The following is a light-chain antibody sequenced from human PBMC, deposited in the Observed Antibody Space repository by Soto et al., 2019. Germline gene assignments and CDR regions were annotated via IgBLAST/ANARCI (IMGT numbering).Light chain of an antibody. CDR3: QHYNSYPWT. J-gene: IGKJ1*01. V-gene: IGKV1-5*01. CDR1: QTINNW. Sequence: DIQMTQSPSTLSASIGDRVTITCRASQTINNWLAWYQQKPGKAPNLLIYHASNLETGVPSRFSGSAFGTEFTLTISSLQPDDFETYYCQHYNSYPWTVGQGTKVEIK. CDR2: HAS.